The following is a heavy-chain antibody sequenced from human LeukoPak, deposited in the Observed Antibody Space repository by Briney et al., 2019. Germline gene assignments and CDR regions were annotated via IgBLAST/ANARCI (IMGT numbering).Heavy chain of an antibody. CDR2: IIPIFGTA. V-gene: IGHV1-69*06. Sequence: SVKVSCKASGGTFSSYAISWVRQAPGQGLEWMGGIIPIFGTANYAQKFQGRVTITADKSTSTAYMELSSLRSEDTAVYYCARDRGILGIFRDAFDIWGQGTMVTVSS. CDR3: ARDRGILGIFRDAFDI. J-gene: IGHJ3*02. CDR1: GGTFSSYA. D-gene: IGHD2-15*01.